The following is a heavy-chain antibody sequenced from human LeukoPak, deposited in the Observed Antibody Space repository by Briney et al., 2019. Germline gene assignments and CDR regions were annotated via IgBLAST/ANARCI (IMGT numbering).Heavy chain of an antibody. D-gene: IGHD1-26*01. CDR2: IYYSGST. Sequence: ETLSLTCTVSGGSISSYYWSWIRQPPGKGLEWIGYIYYSGSTDYNPSLKSRVTISVDTSKNQFSLKLSSVTAADTAVYYCARDRVGGSYDYWGQGTLVTVSS. J-gene: IGHJ4*02. CDR1: GGSISSYY. V-gene: IGHV4-59*01. CDR3: ARDRVGGSYDY.